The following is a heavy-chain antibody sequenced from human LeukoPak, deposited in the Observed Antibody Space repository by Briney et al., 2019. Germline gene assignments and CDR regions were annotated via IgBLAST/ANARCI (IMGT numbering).Heavy chain of an antibody. CDR1: GYTFTSYH. V-gene: IGHV1-46*01. Sequence: GASVKLSFKASGYTFTSYHIHWVRQAPGPGLEWVGTINTSGGNTNHAQKFQGRVTMTRDMSTSTVYMALSSLRSEDTDVYYCARVAGPRDYWGQGTLVTVSS. CDR2: INTSGGNT. J-gene: IGHJ4*02. CDR3: ARVAGPRDY.